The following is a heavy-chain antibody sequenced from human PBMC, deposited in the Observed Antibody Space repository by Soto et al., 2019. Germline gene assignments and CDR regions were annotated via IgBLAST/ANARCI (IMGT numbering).Heavy chain of an antibody. CDR2: INSDGSST. J-gene: IGHJ4*02. CDR3: VRTSLVVAAATREDY. V-gene: IGHV3-74*01. Sequence: EVQLVESGGGLVQPGGSLRLSCAASGFTFSSYWMHWVRQAPGKGLVWVSRINSDGSSTSYADSVKGRFTISRDNAKNSLYLQMNSLRDEDTAVYYCVRTSLVVAAATREDYWGQGTLFTVSS. CDR1: GFTFSSYW. D-gene: IGHD2-15*01.